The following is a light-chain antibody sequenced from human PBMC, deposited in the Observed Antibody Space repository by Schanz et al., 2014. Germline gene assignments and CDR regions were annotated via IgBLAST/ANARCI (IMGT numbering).Light chain of an antibody. Sequence: EIVLTQSPDTLSLSPGERATLSCRASQSIGHYLAWFQQKPGQAPRLLIYGASSRATGIPDRFSGSGSGTDFTLTISRLEPEDFAVYYCQQYGSSSYTFGQGTKLEIK. CDR3: QQYGSSSYT. V-gene: IGKV3-20*01. CDR2: GAS. CDR1: QSIGHY. J-gene: IGKJ2*01.